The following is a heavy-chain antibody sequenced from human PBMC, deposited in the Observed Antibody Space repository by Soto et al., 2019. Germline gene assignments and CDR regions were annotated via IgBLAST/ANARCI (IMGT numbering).Heavy chain of an antibody. D-gene: IGHD3-10*01. J-gene: IGHJ6*02. CDR1: GFTFSSYG. CDR3: ADPGSTELAV. CDR2: ISNDGSKK. V-gene: IGHV3-30*03. Sequence: GGSLRLSCVASGFTFSSYGMHWVRQAPGKGLEWVAVISNDGSKKYYAASVKGRFTISRDNSKNMLYLQMNSLRAEDTAVYYCADPGSTELAVWGQGTTVTVSS.